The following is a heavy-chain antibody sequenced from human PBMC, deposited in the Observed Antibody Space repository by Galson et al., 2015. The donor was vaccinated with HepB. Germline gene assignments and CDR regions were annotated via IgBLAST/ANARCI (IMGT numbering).Heavy chain of an antibody. CDR3: ARVGDSSGYSFPIDY. V-gene: IGHV1-18*01. D-gene: IGHD3-22*01. CDR2: IGAYNGNT. Sequence: SVKVSCKASGYTFTSYGISWVRQAPGQGLEWMGWIGAYNGNTNYAQKLQGRVTMTTDTSTSTAYMELRSLRSDDTAVYYCARVGDSSGYSFPIDYWGQGTLVTVSS. J-gene: IGHJ4*02. CDR1: GYTFTSYG.